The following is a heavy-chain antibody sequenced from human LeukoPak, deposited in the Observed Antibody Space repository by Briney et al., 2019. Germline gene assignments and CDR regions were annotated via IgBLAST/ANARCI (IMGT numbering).Heavy chain of an antibody. D-gene: IGHD1-1*01. CDR1: GYTFTGYY. CDR3: ARPRYNWNDYYFDY. V-gene: IGHV1-2*02. CDR2: INPNSGGT. J-gene: IGHJ4*02. Sequence: GASVKVSCKASGYTFTGYYMHWVRQAPGQGLEWMGWINPNSGGTNYAQKFQGRVTMTSDTSISTAYMELSRLRSDDTAVYYCARPRYNWNDYYFDYWGQGTLVTVSS.